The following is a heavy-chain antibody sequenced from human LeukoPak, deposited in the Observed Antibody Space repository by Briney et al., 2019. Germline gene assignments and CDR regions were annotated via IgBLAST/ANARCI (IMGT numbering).Heavy chain of an antibody. CDR1: GGSISSSNYY. J-gene: IGHJ3*02. Sequence: SETLSLTCTVSGGSISSSNYYWGWIRQPPSKGLEWIGSMYYSGSIFYNPSLKSRVTISINTSKTQFSLKVSSVTAADTAVYYCAGNSSPDAFDIWGQGTMVTVSS. CDR2: MYYSGSI. CDR3: AGNSSPDAFDI. D-gene: IGHD6-19*01. V-gene: IGHV4-39*07.